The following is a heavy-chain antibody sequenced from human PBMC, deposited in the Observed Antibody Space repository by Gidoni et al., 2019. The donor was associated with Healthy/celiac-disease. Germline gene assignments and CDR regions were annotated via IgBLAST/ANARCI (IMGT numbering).Heavy chain of an antibody. Sequence: QVQLVESGGGVVQPGRSLRLSCAASGFTFSRYGRHWVRQATGKGLEWVAVISYDGSNKYYADSVKGRFTISRDNSKNTLYLQMNSLRAEDTAVYYCAKDVDYYDSSGYFDYWGQGTLVTVSS. J-gene: IGHJ4*02. CDR2: ISYDGSNK. CDR1: GFTFSRYG. CDR3: AKDVDYYDSSGYFDY. D-gene: IGHD3-22*01. V-gene: IGHV3-30*18.